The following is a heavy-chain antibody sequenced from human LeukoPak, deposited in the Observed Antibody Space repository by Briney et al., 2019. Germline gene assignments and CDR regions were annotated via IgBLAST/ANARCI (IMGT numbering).Heavy chain of an antibody. Sequence: PSETLSLTCTVSDVSIISYYWSWIRQPPGKGPEWIGHISYTGNTNYNPSLKSRVTISVDRPKNQVSLKLTSVTAADTAVYYCARAGDGYNSYYYMDVWGKGTTVTVSS. V-gene: IGHV4-59*01. CDR1: DVSIISYY. CDR3: ARAGDGYNSYYYMDV. CDR2: ISYTGNT. J-gene: IGHJ6*03. D-gene: IGHD5-24*01.